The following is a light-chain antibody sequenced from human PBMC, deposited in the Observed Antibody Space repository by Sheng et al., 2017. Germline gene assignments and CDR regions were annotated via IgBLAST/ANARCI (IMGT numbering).Light chain of an antibody. CDR2: GNN. J-gene: IGLJ2*01. Sequence: SSELTQDPAVSVALGQTVRITCRGDSLRNFFATWYQQKSGQAPVLLIYGNNNRPSGIPERFSGSNSGNTATLTISGTQAIDEAAYYCQAWDSNTAVVFGGGTILTVL. CDR3: QAWDSNTAVV. CDR1: SLRNFF. V-gene: IGLV3-19*01.